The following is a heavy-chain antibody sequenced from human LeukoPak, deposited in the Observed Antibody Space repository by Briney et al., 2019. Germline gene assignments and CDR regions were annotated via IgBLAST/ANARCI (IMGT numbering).Heavy chain of an antibody. D-gene: IGHD1-26*01. CDR1: GFTFSFYG. CDR2: ISPHNGHT. V-gene: IGHV1-18*01. J-gene: IGHJ5*02. CDR3: AKTREADLHDL. Sequence: REASVKLSCKASGFTFSFYGINWVRQAPGQGLEWMGWISPHNGHTLYEQVLQDRVIITTDTSTSTAYMELRSLRSDDTFVYYCAKTREADLHDLWGQGTLVTVSS.